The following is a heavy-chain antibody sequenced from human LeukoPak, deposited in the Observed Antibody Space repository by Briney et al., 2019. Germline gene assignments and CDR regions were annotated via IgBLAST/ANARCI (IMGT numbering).Heavy chain of an antibody. CDR2: INHSGST. CDR3: ASGWELLDY. J-gene: IGHJ4*02. V-gene: IGHV4-34*01. Sequence: PSETLSLTCAVYGGSFSGYYWSWMRQPPGKGLEWMGEINHSGSTNYNPSLKSRVTISVDTSKNQCSRKESSVTAAYAAVYYCASGWELLDYWGQGTLVTVSS. CDR1: GGSFSGYY. D-gene: IGHD1-26*01.